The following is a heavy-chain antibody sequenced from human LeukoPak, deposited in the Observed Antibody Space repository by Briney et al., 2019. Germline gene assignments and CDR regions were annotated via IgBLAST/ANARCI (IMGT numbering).Heavy chain of an antibody. CDR3: ASGNKWLGEDY. CDR1: GFTFDDHA. Sequence: GGSLRLSCEVSGFTFDDHAINWVRQAPGKGLEWVANIKQDGSEKYYVDSVRGRFTISRDNAKNSLYLQMNSLRAEDTAVYYCASGNKWLGEDYWGQGTLVTVSS. J-gene: IGHJ4*02. CDR2: IKQDGSEK. D-gene: IGHD6-19*01. V-gene: IGHV3-7*01.